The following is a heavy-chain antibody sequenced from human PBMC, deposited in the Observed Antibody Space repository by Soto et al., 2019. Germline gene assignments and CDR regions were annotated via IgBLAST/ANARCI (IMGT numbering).Heavy chain of an antibody. CDR3: AKERVVRGVTDY. CDR1: GFIFSGYG. D-gene: IGHD3-10*01. J-gene: IGHJ4*02. Sequence: QVPLVESGGGVVQPGRSLRLACAASGFIFSGYGMHWDRQAPGKGLEWVAVISHDGSSKFYADSVKGRFTISRDNSKNTLYLEMNSLRLEDTAVYSCAKERVVRGVTDYWGQGTLVTVSS. CDR2: ISHDGSSK. V-gene: IGHV3-30*18.